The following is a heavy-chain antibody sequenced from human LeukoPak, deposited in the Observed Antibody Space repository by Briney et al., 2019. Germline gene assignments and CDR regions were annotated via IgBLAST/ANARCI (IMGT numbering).Heavy chain of an antibody. D-gene: IGHD1-26*01. CDR2: IYYSGST. V-gene: IGHV4-39*07. Sequence: PSETLSLTCTVSGGSISSGSYYWSWIRQPPGKGLEWIGSIYYSGSTYYNPSLKSRVTISVDTSKNQFSLKLSSVTAADTAVYYCAREPTVGQANYWGQGTLVTVSS. J-gene: IGHJ4*02. CDR3: AREPTVGQANY. CDR1: GGSISSGSYY.